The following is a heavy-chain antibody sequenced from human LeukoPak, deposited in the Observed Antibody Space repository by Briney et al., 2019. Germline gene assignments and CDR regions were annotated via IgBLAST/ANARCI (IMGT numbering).Heavy chain of an antibody. Sequence: SVKVSCKASGSTFSIYAISWVRQAPGQGLEWMGGIIPIFGTANYAQKFQGRVTITADESTSTAYMELSSLRSEDTAVYYCARKVGAKSPGAFDIWGQGTMVTVSS. J-gene: IGHJ3*02. D-gene: IGHD1-26*01. CDR2: IIPIFGTA. CDR1: GSTFSIYA. V-gene: IGHV1-69*13. CDR3: ARKVGAKSPGAFDI.